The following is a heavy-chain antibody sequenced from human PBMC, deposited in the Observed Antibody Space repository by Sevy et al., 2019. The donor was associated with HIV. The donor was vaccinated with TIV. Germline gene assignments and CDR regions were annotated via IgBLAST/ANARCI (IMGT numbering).Heavy chain of an antibody. CDR3: ARDSSHCSGGSCSYYFDY. CDR2: IYSGGST. D-gene: IGHD2-15*01. J-gene: IGHJ4*02. Sequence: GGSLRLSCAASGFSVSSYYMNWVRQAPWKGLEWVSVIYSGGSTHHADSVRGRFSISRDNSKNTVYLQMNSLRAEDTAVYYCARDSSHCSGGSCSYYFDYWGQGTLVTVSS. CDR1: GFSVSSYY. V-gene: IGHV3-66*01.